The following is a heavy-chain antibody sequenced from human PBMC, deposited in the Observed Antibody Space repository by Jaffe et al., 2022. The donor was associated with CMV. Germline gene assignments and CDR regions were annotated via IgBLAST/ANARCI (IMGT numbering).Heavy chain of an antibody. V-gene: IGHV3-9*01. J-gene: IGHJ6*02. CDR3: AKDDRANYYYYGMDV. Sequence: EVQLVESGGGLVQPGRSLRLSCAASGFTFDDYAMHWVRQAPGKGLEWVSGISWNSGSIGYADSVKGRFTISRDNAKNSLYLQMNSLRAEDTALYYCAKDDRANYYYYGMDVWGQGTTVTVSS. CDR1: GFTFDDYA. CDR2: ISWNSGSI. D-gene: IGHD1-26*01.